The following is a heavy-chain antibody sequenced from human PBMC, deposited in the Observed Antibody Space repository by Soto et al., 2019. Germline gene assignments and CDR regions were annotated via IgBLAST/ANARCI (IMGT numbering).Heavy chain of an antibody. CDR3: ARVSGSYWPFDY. CDR1: GYTFSNYY. Sequence: ASVKVSCKASGYTFSNYYLHWVRQAPGQGLEWMGIINPGTGITSGAQKFQGRITMTRDTSTSTVYMELSSLTSEDTAVYYCARVSGSYWPFDYWGQGTLVTV. V-gene: IGHV1-46*01. J-gene: IGHJ4*02. D-gene: IGHD1-26*01. CDR2: INPGTGIT.